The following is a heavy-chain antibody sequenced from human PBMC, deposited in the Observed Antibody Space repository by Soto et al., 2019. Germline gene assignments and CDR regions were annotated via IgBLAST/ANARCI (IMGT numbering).Heavy chain of an antibody. D-gene: IGHD5-18*01. CDR1: GFTFSSYA. Sequence: GGSLRLSCAASGFTFSSYAMSWVRQAPGKGLEWVSAISGSGGSTYYADSVKGRFTISRDNSKNTLYLQMNSLRAEDTAVYYYAKDALPRIQLWLTHSVGMDVGGQGTTVSDSS. CDR2: ISGSGGST. CDR3: AKDALPRIQLWLTHSVGMDV. V-gene: IGHV3-23*01. J-gene: IGHJ6*02.